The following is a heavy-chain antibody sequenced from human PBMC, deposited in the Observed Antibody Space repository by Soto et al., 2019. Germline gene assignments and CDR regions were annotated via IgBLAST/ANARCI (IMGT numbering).Heavy chain of an antibody. D-gene: IGHD5-18*01. J-gene: IGHJ4*02. CDR3: AGGYSYGYADY. Sequence: EVQLVESGGGLVKPGGSLRLSCAASGFTFSSYSMNWVRQAPGKGLEWVSSISSSSSYIYYGDSVKGRFTISRDNAKKSLYLQMSSLRAEDTAVYYCAGGYSYGYADYWGQGTLVTVSS. CDR1: GFTFSSYS. CDR2: ISSSSSYI. V-gene: IGHV3-21*01.